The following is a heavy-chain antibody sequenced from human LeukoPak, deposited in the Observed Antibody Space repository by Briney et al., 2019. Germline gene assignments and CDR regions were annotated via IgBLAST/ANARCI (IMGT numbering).Heavy chain of an antibody. Sequence: SGPTLVNPTQTLTLTCTFSGFSLNSRAVGVGWIRQPPGKALEWLALIYWNDDKRYSPSLKSRLTITKDPSKNQVVLTMTNMDPVDTATHYCAHTVAAATLNWFDPWGQGTPVTVSS. CDR2: IYWNDDK. CDR3: AHTVAAATLNWFDP. D-gene: IGHD2-15*01. J-gene: IGHJ5*02. CDR1: GFSLNSRAVG. V-gene: IGHV2-5*01.